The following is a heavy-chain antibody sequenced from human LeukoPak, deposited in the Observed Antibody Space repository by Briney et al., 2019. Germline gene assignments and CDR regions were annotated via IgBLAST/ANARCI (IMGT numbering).Heavy chain of an antibody. CDR1: GYTFTSYD. Sequence: EASVKVSCKASGYTFTSYDINWVRQATGQGLEWMGWMNPNSGNTGYAQKFQGRVTITRNTSISTAYMELSSLRSEDTAVYYCARGRYCSSTSCRYYYYYYMDVWGKGTTVTVSS. CDR3: ARGRYCSSTSCRYYYYYYMDV. CDR2: MNPNSGNT. V-gene: IGHV1-8*03. J-gene: IGHJ6*03. D-gene: IGHD2-2*01.